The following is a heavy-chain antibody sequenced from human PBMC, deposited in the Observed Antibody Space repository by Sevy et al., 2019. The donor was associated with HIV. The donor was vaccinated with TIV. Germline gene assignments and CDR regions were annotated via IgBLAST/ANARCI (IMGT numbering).Heavy chain of an antibody. V-gene: IGHV3-23*01. CDR2: LSFGCGEI. CDR1: GFTFSKYS. Sequence: GESLKISCAASGFTFSKYSMSWVRQPPGKGVEWVSTLSFGCGEINYADSVKGRFTISRDNSKSSVYLQMNNLRPEDTAVYYCTREGCTKPHDYWGQGTLVTVSS. CDR3: TREGCTKPHDY. D-gene: IGHD2-8*01. J-gene: IGHJ4*02.